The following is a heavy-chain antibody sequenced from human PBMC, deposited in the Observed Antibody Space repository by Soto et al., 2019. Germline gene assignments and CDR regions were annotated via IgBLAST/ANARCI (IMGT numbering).Heavy chain of an antibody. CDR1: GFTFSVFA. D-gene: IGHD6-13*01. CDR2: ISSNGGTT. V-gene: IGHV3-23*01. Sequence: HPGGCLRLSCAASGFTFSVFAMSWVRQAPGKGLEWVSAISSNGGTTFYADVVKGRFTISRDNSKNTLYLQMSSLRAEDTAVYYCANSFSPSSTNWHSHSDHWGQGTLVTVSS. CDR3: ANSFSPSSTNWHSHSDH. J-gene: IGHJ4*02.